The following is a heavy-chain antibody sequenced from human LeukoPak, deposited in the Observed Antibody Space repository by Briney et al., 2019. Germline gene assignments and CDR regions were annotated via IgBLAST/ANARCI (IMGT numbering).Heavy chain of an antibody. CDR2: IIPIFGTA. CDR1: GGTFSSYA. V-gene: IGHV1-69*01. J-gene: IGHJ4*02. D-gene: IGHD4-17*01. Sequence: SVKVSCKAAGGTFSSYAISWVRQAPGQGLEWMGGIIPIFGTANYAQKFQGRVTITADESTSTAYMELSSLRSEDTAVYYCASMTTVTTWLDYWGQGTLVTVSS. CDR3: ASMTTVTTWLDY.